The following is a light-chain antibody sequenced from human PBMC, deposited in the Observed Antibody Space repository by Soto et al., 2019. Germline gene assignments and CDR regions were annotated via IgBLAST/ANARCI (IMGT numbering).Light chain of an antibody. J-gene: IGKJ4*01. Sequence: IQMTQSPSSLSASVGDRVTMTCQASQDISDYLNWYQQKPGKAPKLLIYDASNLEPGAPSRFSGGGFGTDFSFTISSLQAEDIGTYYCQQYDNVPLTFGGGTKLEIK. CDR1: QDISDY. CDR2: DAS. CDR3: QQYDNVPLT. V-gene: IGKV1-33*01.